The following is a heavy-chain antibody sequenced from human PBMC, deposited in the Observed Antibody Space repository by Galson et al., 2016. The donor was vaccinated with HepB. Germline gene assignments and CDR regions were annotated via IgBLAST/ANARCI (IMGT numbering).Heavy chain of an antibody. CDR2: ISGSGGGT. CDR1: GFSFRTYE. CDR3: ARPAFCDSTSCYDLDV. Sequence: SLRLSCAASGFSFRTYEMNWVRQAPGKGLEWVSGISGSGGGTYYADSVKGRFTISRDNTKNLLFLQMNSLRAEDTAVYYCARPAFCDSTSCYDLDVWGQGTTVTVSS. V-gene: IGHV3-23*01. D-gene: IGHD2-2*01. J-gene: IGHJ6*02.